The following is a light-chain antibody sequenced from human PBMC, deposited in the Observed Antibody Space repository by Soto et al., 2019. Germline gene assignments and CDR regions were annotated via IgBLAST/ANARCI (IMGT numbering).Light chain of an antibody. CDR3: CYYAGSYTLYV. V-gene: IGLV2-11*01. CDR2: DVS. CDR1: SSDVGGYNY. Sequence: QSVLTQPRSVSGSPGQSVTISCTGTSSDVGGYNYVSWYQQHPGKAPKLMIYDVSKRPSGVPDRFSGSKSGNTASLTISGLQAEDEADYYCCYYAGSYTLYVFGTGTKLTVL. J-gene: IGLJ1*01.